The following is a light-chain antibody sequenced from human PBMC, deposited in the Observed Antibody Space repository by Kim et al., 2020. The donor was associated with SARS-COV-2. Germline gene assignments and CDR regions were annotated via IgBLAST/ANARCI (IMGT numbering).Light chain of an antibody. CDR2: AAS. J-gene: IGKJ4*01. CDR1: QSFSSSY. Sequence: SSGERATLSCRASQSFSSSYLAWYQQKPGQAPRLLIYAASSRATGLPDRFSGSGSGTDFTLTISRLEPEDFALYYCQQYGSSPLTFGGGTKVDIK. V-gene: IGKV3-20*01. CDR3: QQYGSSPLT.